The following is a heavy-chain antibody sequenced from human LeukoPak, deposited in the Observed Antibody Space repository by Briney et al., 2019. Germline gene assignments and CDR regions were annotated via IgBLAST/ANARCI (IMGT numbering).Heavy chain of an antibody. CDR3: ARERYASSSSDC. CDR1: GGTFSSYA. V-gene: IGHV1-69*04. CDR2: IIPILGIA. D-gene: IGHD6-6*01. Sequence: SVKVSCKASGGTFSSYAISWVRQAPGQGLEWMGRIIPILGIANYAQKFQGRVTITADKSTSTAYMELSSLRSEDTAVYYCARERYASSSSDCWGQGTLVTVSS. J-gene: IGHJ4*02.